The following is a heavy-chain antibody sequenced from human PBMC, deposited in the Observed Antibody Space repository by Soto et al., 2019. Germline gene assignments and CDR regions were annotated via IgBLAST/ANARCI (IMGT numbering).Heavy chain of an antibody. CDR1: GGSISSGDYY. V-gene: IGHV4-30-4*01. CDR2: IYYSGST. Sequence: SETLSLTCTVSGGSISSGDYYWSWIRQPPGKGLEWIGYIYYSGSTYYNPSLKSRVTISVDTSKNQFSLKLSSVTAADTAVYYCARTDYGGNSGWFDPWGQGTLVTAPQ. J-gene: IGHJ5*02. CDR3: ARTDYGGNSGWFDP. D-gene: IGHD4-17*01.